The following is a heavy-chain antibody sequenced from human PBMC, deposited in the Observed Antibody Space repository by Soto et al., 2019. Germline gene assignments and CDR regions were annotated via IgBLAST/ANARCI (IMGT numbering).Heavy chain of an antibody. CDR3: ARPMATMLLAFDY. V-gene: IGHV3-30-3*01. CDR2: ISYDGSNK. J-gene: IGHJ4*02. Sequence: QVQLVESGGGVVQPGRSLRLSCAASGFTFSSYAMHWVRQAPGKGLEWVAVISYDGSNKYYADSVKGRFTISRDNSKKTLYLQMTRLRAADTAVYYCARPMATMLLAFDYWGQGTPVTVSS. CDR1: GFTFSSYA. D-gene: IGHD5-12*01.